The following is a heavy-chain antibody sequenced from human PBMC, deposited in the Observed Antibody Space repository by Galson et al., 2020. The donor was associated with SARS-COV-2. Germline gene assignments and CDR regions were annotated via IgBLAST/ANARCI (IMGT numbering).Heavy chain of an antibody. CDR3: AKFGDFFAFRSSSYSMDL. D-gene: IGHD3-3*01. CDR2: ISYEGSKK. J-gene: IGHJ6*02. Sequence: GGSLRLSCVASGFTFNNFGMHWVRQAPGKGLEWVALISYEGSKKYYVDSVKRRFTISRDSSKNTLYLLMNSLRVEDTAVYYCAKFGDFFAFRSSSYSMDLWGQGTTVTVSS. V-gene: IGHV3-30*18. CDR1: GFTFNNFG.